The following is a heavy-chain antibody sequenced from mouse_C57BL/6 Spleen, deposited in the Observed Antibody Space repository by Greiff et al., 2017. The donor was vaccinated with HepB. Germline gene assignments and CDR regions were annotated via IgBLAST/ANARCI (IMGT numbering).Heavy chain of an antibody. Sequence: VTLMESGGGLVQPGGSLSLSCAASGFTFTAFYISWVRQPPGTALEWLGFIRNKANGYTTESSASVKGRFTISRDNSQSILYLQMNALRAEDSATYYCARYGTAQATGFDDRGQGATLTVSS. D-gene: IGHD3-2*02. CDR2: IRNKANGYTT. V-gene: IGHV7-3*01. CDR1: GFTFTAFY. CDR3: ARYGTAQATGFDD. J-gene: IGHJ2*01.